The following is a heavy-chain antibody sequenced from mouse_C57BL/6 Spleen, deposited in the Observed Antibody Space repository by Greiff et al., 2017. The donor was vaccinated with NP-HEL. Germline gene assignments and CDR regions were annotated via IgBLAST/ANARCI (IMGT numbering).Heavy chain of an antibody. V-gene: IGHV3-1*01. J-gene: IGHJ2*01. CDR1: GYSITSGYD. CDR2: ISYSGST. CDR3: ARGGSRSFDY. Sequence: EVQLQQSGPGMVKPSQSLSLTCTVTGYSITSGYDWHWIRHFPGNKLEWMGYISYSGSTNYNPSLKSRISITRDTSKNHFFLKLNSVTTEDTATYYCARGGSRSFDYWGQGTTLTVSS.